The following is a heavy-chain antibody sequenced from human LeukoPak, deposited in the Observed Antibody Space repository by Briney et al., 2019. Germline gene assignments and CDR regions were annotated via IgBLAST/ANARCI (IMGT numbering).Heavy chain of an antibody. CDR2: INPSGGST. V-gene: IGHV1-46*01. CDR3: ARDSTPPYYYDSSGYLFDY. CDR1: GYTFTSYY. J-gene: IGHJ4*02. Sequence: ASVKVSCKASGYTFTSYYMHWVRQAPGQGLEWMGIINPSGGSTSYAQKFQGRVTMTGDMSTSTVYMELSSLRSEDTAVYYCARDSTPPYYYDSSGYLFDYWGQGTLVTVSS. D-gene: IGHD3-22*01.